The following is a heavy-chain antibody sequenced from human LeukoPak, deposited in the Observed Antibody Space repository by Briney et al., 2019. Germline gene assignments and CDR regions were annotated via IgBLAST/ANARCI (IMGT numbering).Heavy chain of an antibody. J-gene: IGHJ4*02. Sequence: GESLKISCKGSGYSFTNYWIGWVRQMPGKGLEWMGIIYPGDSDTRYSPSFQGQVTISADKSISPAYLQWSSLKASDTAMYYCARLLGATSGWDYFDYWGQGTLVTVSS. CDR3: ARLLGATSGWDYFDY. CDR1: GYSFTNYW. D-gene: IGHD1-26*01. CDR2: IYPGDSDT. V-gene: IGHV5-51*01.